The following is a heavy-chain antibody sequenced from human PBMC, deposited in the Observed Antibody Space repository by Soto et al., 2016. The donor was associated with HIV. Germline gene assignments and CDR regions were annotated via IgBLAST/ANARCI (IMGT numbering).Heavy chain of an antibody. Sequence: EVQLVETGGGLIQPGGSLRLSCAASGFTISFNYMSWVRQAPGKGLEWVSVIYSGGSTYYADSVKGRFTISRDNSKNTLYLQMNSLRAEDTAVYYCARGSYSSSWYGMDVWGQGTTVTVSS. CDR2: IYSGGST. D-gene: IGHD6-13*01. CDR3: ARGSYSSSWYGMDV. J-gene: IGHJ6*02. CDR1: GFTISFNY. V-gene: IGHV3-53*02.